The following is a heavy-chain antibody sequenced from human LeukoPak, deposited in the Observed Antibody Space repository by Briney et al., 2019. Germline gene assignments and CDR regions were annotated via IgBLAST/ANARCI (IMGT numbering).Heavy chain of an antibody. CDR2: IYYSGST. CDR1: GGSISSYS. D-gene: IGHD5-24*01. CDR3: AGKKVEMATTAPGY. Sequence: PSETLSLTCTVSGGSISSYSWSWIRQPPGKGLEWIGYIYYSGSTYYNPSLKSRVTISVDTSKNQFSLKLSSVTAADTAVYYCAGKKVEMATTAPGYWGQGTLVTVSS. J-gene: IGHJ4*02. V-gene: IGHV4-59*12.